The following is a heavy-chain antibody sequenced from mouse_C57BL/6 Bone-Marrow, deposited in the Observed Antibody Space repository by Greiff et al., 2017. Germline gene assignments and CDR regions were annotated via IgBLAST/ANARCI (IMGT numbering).Heavy chain of an antibody. V-gene: IGHV3-6*01. CDR2: ISSDGSN. J-gene: IGHJ4*01. CDR1: GYSITSGYY. Sequence: EVQLQESGPGLVKPSQSLSLTCSVTGYSITSGYYWNWIRQFPGNKLEWMGYISSDGSNNYNPSLKNRISITRDTSKNQFFLKLNSVTTEDTATYYCARESYYGSSLYAMDYWGQGTSVTVSS. CDR3: ARESYYGSSLYAMDY. D-gene: IGHD1-1*01.